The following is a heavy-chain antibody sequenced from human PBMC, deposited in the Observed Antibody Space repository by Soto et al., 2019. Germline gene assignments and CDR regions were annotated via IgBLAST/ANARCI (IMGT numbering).Heavy chain of an antibody. D-gene: IGHD5-12*01. J-gene: IGHJ4*02. CDR2: IKQDGSEK. Sequence: GGSLRLSCAASGFTFSSYWMSWVRQAPGKGLEWVANIKQDGSEKYYVDSVKGRFTISRDNAKNSLYLQMNSLRAEDTAVYYCASYLSGYDPYYFDYRGQGTLVTVSS. CDR3: ASYLSGYDPYYFDY. V-gene: IGHV3-7*03. CDR1: GFTFSSYW.